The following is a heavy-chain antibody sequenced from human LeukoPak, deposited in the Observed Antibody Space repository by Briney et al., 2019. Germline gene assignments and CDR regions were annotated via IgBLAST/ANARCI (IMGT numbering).Heavy chain of an antibody. D-gene: IGHD6-19*01. CDR3: AKDSSGWYENFGFDP. CDR1: GFTFSSYA. J-gene: IGHJ5*02. CDR2: ISGSGGST. Sequence: PGGSLRLSCAASGFTFSSYAMSWVRQAPGKGLEWVSAISGSGGSTYYADSVKGRFTISRDNSKNTLYLQMNSLRAEDTAVYYCAKDSSGWYENFGFDPWGQGALVTVSS. V-gene: IGHV3-23*01.